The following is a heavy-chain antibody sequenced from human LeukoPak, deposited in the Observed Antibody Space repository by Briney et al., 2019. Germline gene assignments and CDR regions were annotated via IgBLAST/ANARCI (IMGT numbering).Heavy chain of an antibody. CDR3: ARDVRDYDFWSGYLTPNWFDP. V-gene: IGHV4-39*07. Sequence: GSLRLSCAASGFTFSSYSMNWVRQPPGKGLEWIGSIYYSGSTYYNPSLKSRVTISVDTSKNQFSLKLSSVTAADTAVYYCARDVRDYDFWSGYLTPNWFDPWGQGTLVTVSS. CDR1: GFTFSSYS. CDR2: IYYSGST. J-gene: IGHJ5*02. D-gene: IGHD3-3*01.